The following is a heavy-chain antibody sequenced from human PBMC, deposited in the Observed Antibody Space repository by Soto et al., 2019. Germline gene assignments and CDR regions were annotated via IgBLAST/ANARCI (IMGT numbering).Heavy chain of an antibody. Sequence: GESLKISCSTSGYRFTSYWIAWVRQMPCKGLEWMGSIFPSDSDTRYGPSFQGQVTISADRSTSTVFLQWASLKASDTAVYFCARKDKSGYFNWFDPWGQGTLVTVSS. CDR2: IFPSDSDT. D-gene: IGHD3-22*01. CDR3: ARKDKSGYFNWFDP. J-gene: IGHJ5*02. V-gene: IGHV5-51*01. CDR1: GYRFTSYW.